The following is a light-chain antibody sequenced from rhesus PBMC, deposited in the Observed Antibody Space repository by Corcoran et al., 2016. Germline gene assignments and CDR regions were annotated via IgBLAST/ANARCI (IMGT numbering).Light chain of an antibody. CDR2: QAS. CDR3: QQYTSHPPT. J-gene: IGKJ4*01. CDR1: QTISTW. V-gene: IGKV1-22*01. Sequence: DIQMTQSPSSLSASVGDTVTITCRASQTISTWLAWYQQKPRTPPKLLIYQASTLQSGVPSRFRGSGYGTDFSLTSSSLQSEDFATDFCQQYTSHPPTFGGGSKVELK.